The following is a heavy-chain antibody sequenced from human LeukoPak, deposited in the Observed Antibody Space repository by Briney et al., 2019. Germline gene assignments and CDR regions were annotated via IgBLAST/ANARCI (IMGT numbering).Heavy chain of an antibody. J-gene: IGHJ4*02. D-gene: IGHD2-2*01. CDR2: IRYDGSNK. V-gene: IGHV3-30*02. CDR3: AKDGAGYCSSTRCYQIDY. Sequence: PGGSLRLSCVATGFTFSSYGMHWVRQAPGKGLEWVAFIRYDGSNKYYADSVKGRFTISRDNSKNTLYLQMNSLRAEDTAVHYCAKDGAGYCSSTRCYQIDYWGQGTLVTVSS. CDR1: GFTFSSYG.